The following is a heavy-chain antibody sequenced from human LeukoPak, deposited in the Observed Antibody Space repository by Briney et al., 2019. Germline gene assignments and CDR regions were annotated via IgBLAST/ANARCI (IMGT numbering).Heavy chain of an antibody. CDR3: ARDIYGSGSYYRYFDY. CDR2: ISGSGGST. V-gene: IGHV3-23*01. Sequence: PGGSLRLSCAASGFTFSSYAMSWVRQAPGKGLEWVSAISGSGGSTYYADSVKGRFTISRDNSKNTLYLQMNSLRAEDTAVYYCARDIYGSGSYYRYFDYWGQGTLVTVSS. D-gene: IGHD3-10*01. J-gene: IGHJ4*02. CDR1: GFTFSSYA.